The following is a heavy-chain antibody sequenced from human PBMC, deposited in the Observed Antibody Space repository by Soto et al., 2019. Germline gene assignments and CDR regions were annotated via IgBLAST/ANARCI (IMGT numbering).Heavy chain of an antibody. J-gene: IGHJ6*02. CDR2: IKPSGRT. Sequence: SETLSLTCVVYGGSFSDYHWAWIRQPPGKGLEWIGEIKPSGRTTYNPSLKSRVIISRDTSKNHLSLRLSAVTAADTAVYYCARAGGSYEYSMDVWGQGTTVTVSS. CDR3: ARAGGSYEYSMDV. CDR1: GGSFSDYH. V-gene: IGHV4-34*01. D-gene: IGHD5-18*01.